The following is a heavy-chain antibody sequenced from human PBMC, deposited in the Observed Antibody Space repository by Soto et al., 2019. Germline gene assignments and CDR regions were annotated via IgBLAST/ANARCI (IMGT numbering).Heavy chain of an antibody. CDR2: IYTSGST. D-gene: IGHD1-26*01. V-gene: IGHV4-4*07. CDR1: GDSMTQYY. CDR3: ARTVGAAYYFDL. J-gene: IGHJ4*02. Sequence: QVQLQESGPGLVKPSETLSLTCTVSGDSMTQYYWSWIRQPAGKGLEWIGRIYTSGSTHYNPSLKSRGTMSIDTSTNHFALSLKSVTASDTAVYYCARTVGAAYYFDLGGQGSLVTVSS.